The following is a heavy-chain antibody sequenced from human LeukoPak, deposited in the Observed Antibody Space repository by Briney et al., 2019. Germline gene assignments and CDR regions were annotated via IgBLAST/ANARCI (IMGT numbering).Heavy chain of an antibody. Sequence: ASVKVSCKASGYTFTSYAIHWVRQAPGQGLEWMGWISPSGGTNYPQKFQGRVAITWDTSITTAYMDLSRLTSDDTAVYYCARDRYGDGFAHLDYWGQGALVTVSS. J-gene: IGHJ4*02. D-gene: IGHD5-24*01. V-gene: IGHV1-2*02. CDR3: ARDRYGDGFAHLDY. CDR1: GYTFTSYA. CDR2: ISPSGGT.